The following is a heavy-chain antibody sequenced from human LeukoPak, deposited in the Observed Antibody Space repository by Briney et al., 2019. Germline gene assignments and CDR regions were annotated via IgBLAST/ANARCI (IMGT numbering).Heavy chain of an antibody. V-gene: IGHV3-21*01. J-gene: IGHJ3*02. CDR3: ARDLRYFDWPLLNPGDAFDI. D-gene: IGHD3-9*01. CDR2: ISSSSSYI. Sequence: PGGSLRLSCAASGLTFSSYSRNWVRQAPGKGLEWVSSISSSSSYIYYADSVKGRFTISRDNAKNSLYLQMNSLRAEDTAVYYCARDLRYFDWPLLNPGDAFDIWGQGTMVTVSS. CDR1: GLTFSSYS.